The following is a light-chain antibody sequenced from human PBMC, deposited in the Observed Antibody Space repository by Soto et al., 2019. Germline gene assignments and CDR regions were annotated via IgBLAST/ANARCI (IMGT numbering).Light chain of an antibody. V-gene: IGLV2-11*01. Sequence: QSALIQPRSVSGSPGQSVTISCTGTSNDVGVYKYVSWYRQHPGKAPKLMIYDVITRPSGVPDRFSGSKSGNTASLTISGLQAEDEADYYCCSYAGDYTFVFGSGTKLTVL. CDR3: CSYAGDYTFV. J-gene: IGLJ1*01. CDR2: DVI. CDR1: SNDVGVYKY.